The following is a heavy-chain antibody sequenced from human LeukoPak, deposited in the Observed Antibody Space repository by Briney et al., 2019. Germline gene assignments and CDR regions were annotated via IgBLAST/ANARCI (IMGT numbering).Heavy chain of an antibody. J-gene: IGHJ2*01. Sequence: PGGSLRLSCAASGFTFSDYSMNWVRQAPGKGLEWVSYISSSSSAIYYADSVKGRFTISRDNAKNSLYLQMNSLRAEDTAVYYCAREGSSADWYFDLWGRGTLVTVSS. CDR1: GFTFSDYS. CDR3: AREGSSADWYFDL. V-gene: IGHV3-48*01. CDR2: ISSSSSAI. D-gene: IGHD6-25*01.